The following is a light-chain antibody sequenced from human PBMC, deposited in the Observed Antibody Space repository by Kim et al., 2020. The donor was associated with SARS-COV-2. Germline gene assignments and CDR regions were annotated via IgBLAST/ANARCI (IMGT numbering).Light chain of an antibody. CDR3: QAWDSSNVV. CDR1: KLGDKY. V-gene: IGLV3-1*01. CDR2: QDR. J-gene: IGLJ2*01. Sequence: SVSPGQTASITCSGDKLGDKYACWYQQKPGQSPVLVIYQDRKRPSGIPERFSGSKSGNTATLTISGTQAMDEADYYCQAWDSSNVVFGGGTQLTVL.